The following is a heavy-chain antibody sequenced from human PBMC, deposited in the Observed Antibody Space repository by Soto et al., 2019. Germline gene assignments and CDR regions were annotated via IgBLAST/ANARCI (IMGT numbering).Heavy chain of an antibody. CDR1: GFIFDDYA. Sequence: EVKLVESGGGLVQPGRSLRLSCAASGFIFDDYAIHWVRQAPGKGLEWVSGISENSGSIGYAVYVKGRFTISRDNANNSLYLQMNSLRGEDTAFYYCVKDSYDFWSGYPDYWGQGTLVTVSS. J-gene: IGHJ4*02. D-gene: IGHD3-3*01. V-gene: IGHV3-9*01. CDR3: VKDSYDFWSGYPDY. CDR2: ISENSGSI.